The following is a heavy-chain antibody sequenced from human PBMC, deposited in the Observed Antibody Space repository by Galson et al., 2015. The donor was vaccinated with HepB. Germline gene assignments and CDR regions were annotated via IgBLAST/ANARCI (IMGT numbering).Heavy chain of an antibody. CDR2: ISGYNGNT. CDR3: ARWVPSDNWFDP. D-gene: IGHD3-10*01. Sequence: SVKVSCKASGYTFTNYGFFWVRQAPGQGLEWMGWISGYNGNTNYAQKFQDRVSMTTDTSTGTAYMEVRSLRYDDTAVYYCARWVPSDNWFDPWGQGTLVTVSS. J-gene: IGHJ5*02. CDR1: GYTFTNYG. V-gene: IGHV1-18*01.